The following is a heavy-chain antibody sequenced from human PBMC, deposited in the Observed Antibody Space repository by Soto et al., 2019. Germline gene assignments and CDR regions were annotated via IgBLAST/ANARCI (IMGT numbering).Heavy chain of an antibody. CDR2: ISANGGST. CDR1: GFTFNKYA. D-gene: IGHD7-27*01. Sequence: GGSLRLSCAASGFTFNKYAMSWVRQAPGKGLEWASAISANGGSTYYADSVKGRFTISRDNSRNTLYLQMNSLRAEDTALYYWAKEVTGEPQFDYWGQGALVTVDS. CDR3: AKEVTGEPQFDY. V-gene: IGHV3-23*01. J-gene: IGHJ4*02.